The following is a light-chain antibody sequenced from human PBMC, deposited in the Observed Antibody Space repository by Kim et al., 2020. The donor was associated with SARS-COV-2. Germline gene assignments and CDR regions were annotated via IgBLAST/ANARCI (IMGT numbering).Light chain of an antibody. J-gene: IGLJ3*02. CDR3: NSYAGSNLWV. V-gene: IGLV2-8*01. CDR1: SSDVGGYNS. Sequence: QSVLTQAPSASGSPGQSVTISCTGTSSDVGGYNSVSWYQQHPGKAPKLIIYEVSKRPAGVPDRFSGSKSGNTASLTVSGLQSEDEADYYCNSYAGSNLWVFGGGTQLTVL. CDR2: EVS.